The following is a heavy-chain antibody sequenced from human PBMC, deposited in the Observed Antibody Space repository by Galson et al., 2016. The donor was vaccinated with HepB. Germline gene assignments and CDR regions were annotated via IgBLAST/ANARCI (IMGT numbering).Heavy chain of an antibody. J-gene: IGHJ4*02. Sequence: SLRLSCAASGFTFSGFWMSWVRQAPGKGLEWVANIKQDGSEMYYVDSVKGRFTTSRDNAKNSLYLQMNSLRAEDTAVYYCARVYCSSTSCQPGAYWGQGTLVTVSS. D-gene: IGHD2-2*01. CDR2: IKQDGSEM. CDR1: GFTFSGFW. V-gene: IGHV3-7*01. CDR3: ARVYCSSTSCQPGAY.